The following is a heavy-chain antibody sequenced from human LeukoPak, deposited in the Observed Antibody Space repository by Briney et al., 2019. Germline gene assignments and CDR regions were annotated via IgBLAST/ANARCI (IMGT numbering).Heavy chain of an antibody. V-gene: IGHV1-2*02. J-gene: IGHJ4*02. Sequence: ASVKVSCKASGYTFTVYYMHWVRQAPGQGLEWMGWINPNSGGTNYAQKFQGRVTMTRDTSISTAYMELSRLRSDDTAVYYCALRSESSSSFRDYWGQGTLVTVSS. CDR3: ALRSESSSSFRDY. D-gene: IGHD6-6*01. CDR1: GYTFTVYY. CDR2: INPNSGGT.